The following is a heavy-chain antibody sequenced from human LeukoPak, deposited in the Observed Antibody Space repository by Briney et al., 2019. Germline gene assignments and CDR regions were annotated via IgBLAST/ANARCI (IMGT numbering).Heavy chain of an antibody. J-gene: IGHJ6*03. Sequence: GGSLRLSCAASGFTFSSYWMSWVRQAPGKGREWVANIKQDGSEKYYVHSVKGRFTISRDNAKNSLYLQMNSLRAEDTAVYYCARHPLVTGNYYYYYYMDVWGKGTTVTVSS. V-gene: IGHV3-7*01. CDR3: ARHPLVTGNYYYYYYMDV. D-gene: IGHD2-21*02. CDR2: IKQDGSEK. CDR1: GFTFSSYW.